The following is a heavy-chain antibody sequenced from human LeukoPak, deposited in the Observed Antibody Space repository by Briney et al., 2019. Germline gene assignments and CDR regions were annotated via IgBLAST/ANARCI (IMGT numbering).Heavy chain of an antibody. CDR2: IIPIFGTA. V-gene: IGHV1-69*06. CDR3: ASSSSSWSQYYFDY. J-gene: IGHJ4*02. D-gene: IGHD6-13*01. CDR1: GGTFSSYA. Sequence: SVKVSCKASGGTFSSYAISWVRQAPGQGLEWMGGIIPIFGTANYAQKFQGRVTITANKSTSTAYMELSSLRSEDTAVYYCASSSSSWSQYYFDYWGQGTLVTVSS.